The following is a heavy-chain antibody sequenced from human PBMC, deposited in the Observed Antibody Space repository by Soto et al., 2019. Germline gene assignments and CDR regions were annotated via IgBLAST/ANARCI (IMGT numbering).Heavy chain of an antibody. Sequence: SETLSLTCTVSGGSISSYYWSWIRQPPGKGLEWIGYIYYSGSTNYNPSLKSRVTISVDTSKNHFSLKLSSVTATDTAVYYCARAYGDYVFDFWGQGTLVTSPQ. CDR1: GGSISSYY. CDR2: IYYSGST. J-gene: IGHJ4*02. D-gene: IGHD4-17*01. V-gene: IGHV4-59*01. CDR3: ARAYGDYVFDF.